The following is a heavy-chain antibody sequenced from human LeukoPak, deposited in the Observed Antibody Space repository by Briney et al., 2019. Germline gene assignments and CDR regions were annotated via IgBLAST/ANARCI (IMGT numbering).Heavy chain of an antibody. CDR1: GYTFTSYA. J-gene: IGHJ4*02. V-gene: IGHV1-3*01. CDR3: AWGDSSGWYYFDY. CDR2: INAGNGNT. D-gene: IGHD6-19*01. Sequence: GASVKVSCKSSGYTFTSYAMHWVRQAPGQRHEWMGWINAGNGNTKYSQKFQGRVTITRDTSASTAYMELSSLRSEDTAVYYCAWGDSSGWYYFDYWGQGTLVTVSS.